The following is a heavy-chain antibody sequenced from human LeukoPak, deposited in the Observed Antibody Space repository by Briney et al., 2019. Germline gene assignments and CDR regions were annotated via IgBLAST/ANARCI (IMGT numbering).Heavy chain of an antibody. J-gene: IGHJ6*03. V-gene: IGHV4-59*01. CDR1: GGSISNYY. D-gene: IGHD6-13*01. Sequence: SETLSLTCTVSGGSISNYYWSWIRQPPGKGLEWIGYIYYSGSTNYNPSLKSRVTISVDTSKNQFSLKLSSVTAADTAVYYCARVGWQQPPYSNYYYYYYMDVWGKGTTVTISS. CDR3: ARVGWQQPPYSNYYYYYYMDV. CDR2: IYYSGST.